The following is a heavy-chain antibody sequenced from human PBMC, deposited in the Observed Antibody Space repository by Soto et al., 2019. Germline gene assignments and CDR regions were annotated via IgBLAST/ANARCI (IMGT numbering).Heavy chain of an antibody. D-gene: IGHD3-22*01. J-gene: IGHJ4*02. CDR3: AKATYDTTFYTSSFDS. Sequence: EVQLLESGGGLVQPGGSLRLSCAASGFTFNSFAMSWVRQAPGKGLEWVSSISGSGGSTYYADSVRGRFTISRDNSENTLYVQMNSLRVEDTAVYYCAKATYDTTFYTSSFDSWGQGTLVTVSS. V-gene: IGHV3-23*01. CDR1: GFTFNSFA. CDR2: ISGSGGST.